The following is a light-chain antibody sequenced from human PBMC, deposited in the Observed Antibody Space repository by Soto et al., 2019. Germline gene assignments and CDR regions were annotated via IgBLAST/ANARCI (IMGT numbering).Light chain of an antibody. CDR3: QQYGSSSWT. Sequence: EIVFTQSPGTLSLSPVERSTLALSASQSISSSYLAWYQQRPGQAPRLLIYGASSRATGIPDRFSGSGSGTEFTLTISRLEPEDFAVYYCQQYGSSSWTFGQGTKVDIK. CDR1: QSISSSY. J-gene: IGKJ1*01. V-gene: IGKV3-20*01. CDR2: GAS.